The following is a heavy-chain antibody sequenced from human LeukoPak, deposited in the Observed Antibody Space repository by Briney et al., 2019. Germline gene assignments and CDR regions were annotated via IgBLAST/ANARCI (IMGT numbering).Heavy chain of an antibody. CDR1: GYRFTSYW. V-gene: IGHV5-51*01. D-gene: IGHD4-17*01. J-gene: IGHJ4*02. CDR2: IYPGDSDT. Sequence: GESLKISCKGSGYRFTSYWIGWVRQMPGKGLEWMGIIYPGDSDTRYSPSFQGQVTISADKSISTAYLQWSSLEASDTAMYYCARPYGDYDTYFDYWGQGTLVTVSS. CDR3: ARPYGDYDTYFDY.